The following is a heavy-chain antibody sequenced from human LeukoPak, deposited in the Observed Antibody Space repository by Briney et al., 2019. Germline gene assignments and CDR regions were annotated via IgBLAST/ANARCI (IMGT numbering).Heavy chain of an antibody. CDR2: IIPILGIA. D-gene: IGHD3-3*01. J-gene: IGHJ4*02. Sequence: SVTVSCTASGGTFSSYAISWVRQAPGQGLEWMGRIIPILGIANYAQKFQGRVTITADKSTSTAYMELSSLRSEDTAVYYCARVMYDFWSGSDYWGQGTLVTVSS. V-gene: IGHV1-69*04. CDR3: ARVMYDFWSGSDY. CDR1: GGTFSSYA.